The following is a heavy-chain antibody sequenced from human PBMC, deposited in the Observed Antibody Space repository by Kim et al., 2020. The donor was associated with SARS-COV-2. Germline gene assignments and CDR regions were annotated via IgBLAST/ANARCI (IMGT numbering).Heavy chain of an antibody. Sequence: YADSVKGRFTISRDNSKNTLYLQRNSLRAEDTAVYYGAKSPPTGFDAFDIWGQGTMVTVSS. J-gene: IGHJ3*02. V-gene: IGHV3-23*01. CDR3: AKSPPTGFDAFDI.